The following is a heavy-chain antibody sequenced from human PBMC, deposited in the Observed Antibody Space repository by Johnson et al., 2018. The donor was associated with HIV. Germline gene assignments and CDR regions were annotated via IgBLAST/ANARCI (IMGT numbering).Heavy chain of an antibody. J-gene: IGHJ3*02. D-gene: IGHD2-15*01. CDR3: TRSGGGSTTFLDAFDI. V-gene: IGHV3-30-3*01. CDR1: GFTFSSYA. CDR2: ISYDGSNK. Sequence: QVQLVESGGGVVRPGGSLRLSCAASGFTFSSYAMHWVRQAPGKGLEWVAVISYDGSNKYYADSVKGRFTISRDNSKDTVFLQMNSLRADDTALYLCTRSGGGSTTFLDAFDIWGQGTMVTVSS.